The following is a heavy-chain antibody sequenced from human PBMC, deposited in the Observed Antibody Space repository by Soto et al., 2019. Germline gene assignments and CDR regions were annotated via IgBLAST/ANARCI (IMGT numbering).Heavy chain of an antibody. V-gene: IGHV3-30-3*01. CDR2: ISYDGSNK. CDR1: GFTFSSYA. Sequence: PGGSLRLSCAASGFTFSSYAMHWVRQAPGKGLEWVAVISYDGSNKYYADSVKGRFTISRDNSKNTRYLQMNSLRAEDTAVYYCARDQSKSPCTKYFDYWGQGTLVTVSS. CDR3: ARDQSKSPCTKYFDY. J-gene: IGHJ4*02. D-gene: IGHD2-8*01.